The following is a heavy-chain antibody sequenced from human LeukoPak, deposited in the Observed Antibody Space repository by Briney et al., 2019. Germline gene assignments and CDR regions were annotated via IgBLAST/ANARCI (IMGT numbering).Heavy chain of an antibody. J-gene: IGHJ4*02. D-gene: IGHD3-22*01. CDR3: ATVRYYYDSSGYYC. CDR1: GYTLTELS. V-gene: IGHV1-24*01. Sequence: ASVKVSCTVSGYTLTELSMHWVRQAPGKGLEWMGGFDPEDGETIYAQKFQGRVTMTEDTSTDTAYMELSSLRSEDTAVYYCATVRYYYDSSGYYCWGQGTLVTVSS. CDR2: FDPEDGET.